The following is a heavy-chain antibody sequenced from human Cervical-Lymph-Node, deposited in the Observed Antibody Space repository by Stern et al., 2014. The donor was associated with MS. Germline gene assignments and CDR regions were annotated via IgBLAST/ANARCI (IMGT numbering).Heavy chain of an antibody. CDR1: GYTFTSYG. CDR2: ISAYNGNT. J-gene: IGHJ6*02. Sequence: QVQLVQSGAEVKKPGASVKVSCKASGYTFTSYGISWVRQAPGQGLEWMGWISAYNGNTNYAQKLQGRVTMTTDTSTSTAYMELRSLRSDDTAVYYCARVQNPSSRNWSGYRLIYYYYGMDVWGQGTTVTVSS. CDR3: ARVQNPSSRNWSGYRLIYYYYGMDV. V-gene: IGHV1-18*01. D-gene: IGHD3-3*01.